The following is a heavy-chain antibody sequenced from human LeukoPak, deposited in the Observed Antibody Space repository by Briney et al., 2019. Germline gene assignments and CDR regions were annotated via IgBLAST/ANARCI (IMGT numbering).Heavy chain of an antibody. CDR3: ARDFSQLGPIDY. Sequence: GSLRLSCAASGFTFSSYAMHWVRQAPGKGLEWVAVISYDGSNKYYADSVKGRFTISRDNSKNTLYLQMNSLRAEDTAVYYCARDFSQLGPIDYWGQGTLVTVSS. CDR2: ISYDGSNK. J-gene: IGHJ4*02. CDR1: GFTFSSYA. V-gene: IGHV3-30-3*01. D-gene: IGHD6-6*01.